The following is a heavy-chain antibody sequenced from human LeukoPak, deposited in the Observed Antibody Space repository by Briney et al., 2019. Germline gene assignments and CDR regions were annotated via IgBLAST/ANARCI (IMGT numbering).Heavy chain of an antibody. Sequence: GGSLRLSCAASGFTFSSYAMSWVRQAPGKGLEWVSAISGSGGSTYYADSVKGRFTISRDNSKNTLYLQMNSLRAEDTAVYYCANPPGRHPPSYYGRDVWGQGTTVTVSS. CDR2: ISGSGGST. CDR1: GFTFSSYA. V-gene: IGHV3-23*01. D-gene: IGHD6-25*01. CDR3: ANPPGRHPPSYYGRDV. J-gene: IGHJ6*02.